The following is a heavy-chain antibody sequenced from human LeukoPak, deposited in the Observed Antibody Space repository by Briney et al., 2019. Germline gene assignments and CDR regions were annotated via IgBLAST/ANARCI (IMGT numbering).Heavy chain of an antibody. V-gene: IGHV4-59*01. Sequence: SETLSLTCTVSGGSISSYYWSWIRQPPGKGLEWIGYIYYSGSTNYNPSPKSRVTISVDTSKNQFSLKLSSVTAADTAVYYCARDNPSSDSSGYYLNAFDIWGQGTMVTVSS. CDR3: ARDNPSSDSSGYYLNAFDI. CDR2: IYYSGST. J-gene: IGHJ3*02. CDR1: GGSISSYY. D-gene: IGHD3-22*01.